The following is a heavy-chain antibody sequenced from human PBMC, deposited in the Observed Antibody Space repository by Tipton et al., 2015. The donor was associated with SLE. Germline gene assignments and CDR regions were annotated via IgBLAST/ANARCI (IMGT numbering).Heavy chain of an antibody. V-gene: IGHV3-23*01. CDR2: ISGSGSST. CDR1: GFTFSSPW. J-gene: IGHJ3*02. Sequence: SLRLSCAASGFTFSSPWMHWVRQAPGKGLEWVSGISGSGSSTYYADSLKGRFTISRDNSKNTVYLQMNSLRVEDTAVYYCAKDADSGSYPRGSFDIWGQGTMVTVSS. CDR3: AKDADSGSYPRGSFDI. D-gene: IGHD1-26*01.